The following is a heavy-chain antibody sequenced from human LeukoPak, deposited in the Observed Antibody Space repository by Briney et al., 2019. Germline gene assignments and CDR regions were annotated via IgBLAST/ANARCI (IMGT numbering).Heavy chain of an antibody. D-gene: IGHD3-22*01. Sequence: TPSETLSLTCTVSGYSISSGYYWGWIRQPPGKGLEWIGSIYHSGSTYYNPSLKSRVTISVDTSKNQFSLKLSSVTAADTAVYYCARIHRRADSSGYYYEDWYFDLWGRGTLVTVSS. CDR2: IYHSGST. CDR3: ARIHRRADSSGYYYEDWYFDL. V-gene: IGHV4-38-2*02. CDR1: GYSISSGYY. J-gene: IGHJ2*01.